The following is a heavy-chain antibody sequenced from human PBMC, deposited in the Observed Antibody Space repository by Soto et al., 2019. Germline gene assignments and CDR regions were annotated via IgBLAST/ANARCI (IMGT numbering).Heavy chain of an antibody. V-gene: IGHV1-18*01. CDR3: ARSVAAAGLNWFDP. Sequence: ASVKVSCKASGYTFTSYGISWVRQAPGQGLEWMGWISAYNGNTNYAQKLQGRVTMTTDTSTSTAYMELRSLRPDDTAVYYCARSVAAAGLNWFDPWGQGTLVTVSS. CDR2: ISAYNGNT. D-gene: IGHD6-13*01. CDR1: GYTFTSYG. J-gene: IGHJ5*02.